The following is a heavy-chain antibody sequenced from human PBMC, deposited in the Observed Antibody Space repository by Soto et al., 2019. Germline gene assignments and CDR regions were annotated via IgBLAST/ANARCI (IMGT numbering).Heavy chain of an antibody. D-gene: IGHD3-3*01. Sequence: SETLSLTCTVSGGSISSSSYYWGWIRQPPGKGLEWIGSIYYSGSTYYNPSLKSRVTISVDKSKNQFSLKLSSVTAADTAVYYCARLYYDFWSGYYPHYFDYWGQGTLVTVSS. CDR2: IYYSGST. V-gene: IGHV4-39*01. CDR3: ARLYYDFWSGYYPHYFDY. CDR1: GGSISSSSYY. J-gene: IGHJ4*02.